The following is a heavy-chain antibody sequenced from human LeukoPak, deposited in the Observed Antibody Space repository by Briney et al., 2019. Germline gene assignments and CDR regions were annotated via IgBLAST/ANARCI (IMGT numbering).Heavy chain of an antibody. CDR3: ARDLGYCSGGSCYTLQY. Sequence: GGSLRLSCAASGFTFSSYGMHWVRQAPGKGLEWVAVIWYDGSNKYYADSVKGRFTISRDNSKNTLYLQMNSLRAEDTAVYYCARDLGYCSGGSCYTLQYWGQGTLVTVSS. V-gene: IGHV3-33*01. J-gene: IGHJ4*02. CDR2: IWYDGSNK. CDR1: GFTFSSYG. D-gene: IGHD2-15*01.